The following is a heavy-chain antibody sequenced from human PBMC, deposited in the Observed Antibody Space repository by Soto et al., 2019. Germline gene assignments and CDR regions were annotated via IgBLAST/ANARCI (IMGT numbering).Heavy chain of an antibody. V-gene: IGHV1-69*08. CDR2: IIPILGIA. Sequence: QVQLVQSGAEVKKPGSSVKVSCKASGGTFSSYTISWVRQAPGQGLEWMGRIIPILGIANYAQKFQGRVTITADKSTSTAYMELSSLRSEDTAVYYCARDSGEMATKNPYFDYWGKGTLVTVSS. CDR1: GGTFSSYT. CDR3: ARDSGEMATKNPYFDY. D-gene: IGHD5-12*01. J-gene: IGHJ4*02.